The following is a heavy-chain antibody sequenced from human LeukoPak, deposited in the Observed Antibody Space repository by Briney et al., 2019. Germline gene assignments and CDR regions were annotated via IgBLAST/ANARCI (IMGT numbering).Heavy chain of an antibody. J-gene: IGHJ4*02. V-gene: IGHV3-30*04. CDR1: GFTFSSHA. CDR2: ISYDGSNK. D-gene: IGHD2-2*01. CDR3: AHGAMYQLDY. Sequence: GRSLRLSCAASGFTFSSHAMHWVRQAPGKGLEWVAVISYDGSNKYYADSVKGRFTISRDNSKNTLYLQMHSLRAEDTAVYYCAHGAMYQLDYWGQGTLVTVSS.